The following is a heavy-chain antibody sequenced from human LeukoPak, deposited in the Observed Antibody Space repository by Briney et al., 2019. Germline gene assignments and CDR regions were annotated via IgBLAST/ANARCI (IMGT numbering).Heavy chain of an antibody. D-gene: IGHD6-13*01. J-gene: IGHJ4*02. CDR3: ARGPYSSSSDY. CDR2: ISAYNGNT. V-gene: IGHV1-18*01. Sequence: APVKVSCKGSGYTFTSHGISWGRQAPGPGLEWMGWISAYNGNTNYAQKLQGRVTMTTDTSTSTAYMELRSLRSDDTAVYYCARGPYSSSSDYWGQGTLVTVSS. CDR1: GYTFTSHG.